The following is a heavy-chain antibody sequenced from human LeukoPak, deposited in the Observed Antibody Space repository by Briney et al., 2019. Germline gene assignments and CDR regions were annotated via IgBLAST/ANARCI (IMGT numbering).Heavy chain of an antibody. CDR2: INRTGSYI. J-gene: IGHJ4*02. D-gene: IGHD3-10*01. Sequence: TGGSLRLSCAASGFTFSSYSMNWVRQAPGKGLEWVSSINRTGSYIYYADSLKGRFTISRDNAKNSLYLQMNSLRAEDTAVYYCARNYDLGTYPIDYWSQGTLVTVSS. V-gene: IGHV3-21*01. CDR3: ARNYDLGTYPIDY. CDR1: GFTFSSYS.